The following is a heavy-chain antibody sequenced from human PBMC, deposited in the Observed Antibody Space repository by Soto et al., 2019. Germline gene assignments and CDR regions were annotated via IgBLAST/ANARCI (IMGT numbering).Heavy chain of an antibody. CDR2: IGGSGATT. CDR3: ATTPRLGVVAPGGDFDT. D-gene: IGHD3-16*01. Sequence: EVQLLESGGDLVQPGGSLRLSCAASAFTFSNYAMSWVRQTPGSGLEWVSAIGGSGATTYYAGSVKGRFTISRDNSKNTLYLQLNSMRAEDTAVYYCATTPRLGVVAPGGDFDTWGQGTKVTVSS. J-gene: IGHJ3*02. V-gene: IGHV3-23*01. CDR1: AFTFSNYA.